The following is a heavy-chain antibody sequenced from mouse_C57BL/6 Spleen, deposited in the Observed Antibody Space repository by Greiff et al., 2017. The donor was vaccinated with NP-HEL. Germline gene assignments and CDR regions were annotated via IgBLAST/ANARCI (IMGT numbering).Heavy chain of an antibody. D-gene: IGHD2-5*01. CDR1: GFTFSSYA. J-gene: IGHJ2*01. CDR3: TRAGSNSLFDY. V-gene: IGHV5-9-1*02. CDR2: ISSGGDYI. Sequence: EVKLVESGEGLVKPGGSLKLSCAASGFTFSSYAMSWVRQTPEKRLEWVAYISSGGDYIYYADTVKGRFPISRDNARNTLYLQMSSLKSEDTAMYYCTRAGSNSLFDYWGQGTTLSVSS.